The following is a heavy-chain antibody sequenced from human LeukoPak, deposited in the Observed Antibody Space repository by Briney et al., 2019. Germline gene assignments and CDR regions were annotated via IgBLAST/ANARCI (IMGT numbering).Heavy chain of an antibody. V-gene: IGHV4-39*07. CDR2: IYYSGST. D-gene: IGHD3-10*01. CDR1: GGSISSSSCY. CDR3: ARVREYYYGSGRAFDI. J-gene: IGHJ3*02. Sequence: SETLSLTCTVSGGSISSSSCYWGWIRQPPGKGLEWIGSIYYSGSTYYNPSLKSRVTISVDTSKNQFSLKLSSVTAADTAVYYCARVREYYYGSGRAFDIWGQGTMVTVSS.